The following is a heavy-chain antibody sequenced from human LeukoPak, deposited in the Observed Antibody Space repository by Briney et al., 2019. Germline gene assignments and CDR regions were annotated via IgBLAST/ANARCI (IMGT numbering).Heavy chain of an antibody. CDR3: ATLTVASTFDY. V-gene: IGHV3-48*03. CDR1: GFTFSSHA. CDR2: ISSSGGTR. Sequence: GGSLRLSCAASGFTFSSHAMSGVRQAPGKGGEWVSYISSSGGTRYYADSVKGRFTISRDNAKKSLYLQMNSLRAEDTAVYYCATLTVASTFDYWGQGTLVTVSS. J-gene: IGHJ4*02. D-gene: IGHD6-19*01.